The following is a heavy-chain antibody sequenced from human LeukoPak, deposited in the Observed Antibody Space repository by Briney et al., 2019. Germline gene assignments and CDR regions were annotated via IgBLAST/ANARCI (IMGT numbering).Heavy chain of an antibody. CDR3: ARDPPGTGG. D-gene: IGHD3-10*01. CDR2: INHSGST. V-gene: IGHV4-34*01. J-gene: IGHJ4*02. Sequence: RQPPXXXLEWIEEINHSGSTNYNPSLKSRVTISVDTSKNQFSLKLSSVTAADTAVYYCARDPPGTGGWGQGTLVTVSS.